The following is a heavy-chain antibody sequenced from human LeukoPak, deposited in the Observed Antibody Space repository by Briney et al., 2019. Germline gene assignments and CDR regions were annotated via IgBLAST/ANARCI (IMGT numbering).Heavy chain of an antibody. CDR1: GFTFSDYA. CDR2: ITFTGGNT. CDR3: AKDGGSIAAQYDY. Sequence: GGSLRLSCEASGFTFSDYAMSWVRQAPGKGLEWVSSITFTGGNTYYADSVRGRFTISTDNSKNTLYLQMNSLRVDDTAVFYCAKDGGSIAAQYDYWGQGTLVTVPS. V-gene: IGHV3-23*01. D-gene: IGHD2-15*01. J-gene: IGHJ4*02.